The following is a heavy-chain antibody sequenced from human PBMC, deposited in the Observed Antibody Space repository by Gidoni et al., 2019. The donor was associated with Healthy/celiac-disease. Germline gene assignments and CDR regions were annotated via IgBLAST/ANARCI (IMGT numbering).Heavy chain of an antibody. Sequence: QVQLQQWGAGLLKPSETLSLTCAVYGGSFSGYYWSWIRQPPGKGLEWIGEIKHSGSTNYNPSLKSRVTISVDTSKNQFSLKLSSVTAADTAVYYCARGEPYGSGSYREIDPWGQGTLVTVSS. J-gene: IGHJ5*02. CDR1: GGSFSGYY. D-gene: IGHD3-10*01. CDR3: ARGEPYGSGSYREIDP. CDR2: IKHSGST. V-gene: IGHV4-34*01.